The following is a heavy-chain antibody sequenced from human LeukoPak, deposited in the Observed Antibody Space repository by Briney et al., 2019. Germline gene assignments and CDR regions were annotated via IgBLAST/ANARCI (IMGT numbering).Heavy chain of an antibody. CDR2: VNTDGSYT. CDR1: GFTFSRYW. CDR3: ARDWGIAAAEGY. Sequence: GGSLRLSCAASGFTFSRYWMHWVRQAPGKGLVWVSRVNTDGSYTNYADSVKGRFTISRDNAKNTLYLQVNSLRAEDTAVYYCARDWGIAAAEGYWGQGTLVTVSS. D-gene: IGHD6-13*01. V-gene: IGHV3-74*01. J-gene: IGHJ4*02.